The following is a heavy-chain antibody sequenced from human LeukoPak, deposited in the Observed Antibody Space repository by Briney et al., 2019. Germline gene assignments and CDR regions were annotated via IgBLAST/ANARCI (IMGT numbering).Heavy chain of an antibody. CDR2: IYTSGST. V-gene: IGHV4-61*02. J-gene: IGHJ4*02. D-gene: IGHD5-18*01. CDR3: ARREDTAMVLDY. Sequence: PSQTLSLTCTVSGGSISSGSYYWSWIRQPAGKGLEWIGRIYTSGSTNYNPSLKSRVTISVDTSKNQFSLKLSSVTAADTAVYYCARREDTAMVLDYWGQGTLVTVSS. CDR1: GGSISSGSYY.